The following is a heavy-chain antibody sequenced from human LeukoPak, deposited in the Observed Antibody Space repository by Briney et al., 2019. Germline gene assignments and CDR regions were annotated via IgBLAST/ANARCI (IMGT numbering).Heavy chain of an antibody. CDR3: AKGNNSISFNFDY. D-gene: IGHD2/OR15-2a*01. CDR2: ISGDGGAT. J-gene: IGHJ4*02. V-gene: IGHV3-43*02. Sequence: GGSLRLSCAASGLTFRDFSMHWVRQAPGKGLEWVSLISGDGGATHYADSVKGRFTISRDNSKNSLYLQMSGLRVEDTAFYYCAKGNNSISFNFDYWGQGTLVTVSS. CDR1: GLTFRDFS.